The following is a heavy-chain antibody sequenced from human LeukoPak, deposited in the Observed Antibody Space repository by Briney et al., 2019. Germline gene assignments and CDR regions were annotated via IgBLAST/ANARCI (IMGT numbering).Heavy chain of an antibody. V-gene: IGHV4-31*03. CDR2: IYYSGST. Sequence: SETLSLTCTVSGGPISSGGYYWSWIRQHPGKGLEWIGYIYYSGSTYYNPSLKSRVTISVDTSKNQFSLKLISVTAADTAVYYCAREDTAMVTSPLVYWGQGTLVTVSS. CDR3: AREDTAMVTSPLVY. D-gene: IGHD5-18*01. CDR1: GGPISSGGYY. J-gene: IGHJ4*02.